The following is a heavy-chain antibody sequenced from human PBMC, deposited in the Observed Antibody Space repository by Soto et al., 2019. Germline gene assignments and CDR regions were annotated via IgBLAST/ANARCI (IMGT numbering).Heavy chain of an antibody. Sequence: SETLSLTCTVSGGSISSSYWSWIRQPAGKGREWIGHIYSGGSSDYNPSLKSRVTMSVDTSKNRFSLKVRSVTAADTAVYYCARGGDSSGYYYASDYWSQGTLVTVSS. D-gene: IGHD3-22*01. CDR2: IYSGGSS. CDR3: ARGGDSSGYYYASDY. CDR1: GGSISSSY. V-gene: IGHV4-4*07. J-gene: IGHJ4*02.